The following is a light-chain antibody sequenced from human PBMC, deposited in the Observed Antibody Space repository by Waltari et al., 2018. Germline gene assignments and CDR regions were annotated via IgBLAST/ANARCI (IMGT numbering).Light chain of an antibody. CDR3: QQYDNYWT. CDR2: KAS. Sequence: DIQMTQSPSTLSASVGDRVTITGRASQSINNWLAWYQQKPGKAPKLLIYKASNLESGVPSRFSGSGSGTEFTLTISSLQPDDFATYYCQQYDNYWTFGQGTKVEIK. V-gene: IGKV1-5*03. CDR1: QSINNW. J-gene: IGKJ1*01.